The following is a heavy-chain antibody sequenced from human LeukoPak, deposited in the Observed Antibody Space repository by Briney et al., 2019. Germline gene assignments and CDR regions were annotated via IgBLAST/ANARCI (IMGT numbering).Heavy chain of an antibody. CDR3: AKDSRSAFDWLFRPYYYYYMDV. J-gene: IGHJ6*03. Sequence: GGSLRLSCAASAFTFSSYGMHWVRQAPGKGLEWVAYIQYDRTNEQYAHSVKGRFRISRDNSKNTLYLQMNSLRAEDTAVYYCAKDSRSAFDWLFRPYYYYYMDVWGKGTTVTISS. CDR2: IQYDRTNE. D-gene: IGHD3-9*01. CDR1: AFTFSSYG. V-gene: IGHV3-30*02.